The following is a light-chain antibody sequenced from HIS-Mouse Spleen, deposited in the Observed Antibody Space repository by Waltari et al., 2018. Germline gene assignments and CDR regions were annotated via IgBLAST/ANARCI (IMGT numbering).Light chain of an antibody. CDR2: STN. J-gene: IGLJ3*02. CDR3: VLYMGSGIGV. V-gene: IGLV8-61*01. CDR1: SGPVSTSNS. Sequence: QTVVTQEPSCAVSPGGTVTLTCAFSSGPVSTSNSPIPYQQTPGQAPRTLIYSTNTRSSGVPDRFSGSILGNKAALTITGAQADDESDYYCVLYMGSGIGVFGGGTKLTVL.